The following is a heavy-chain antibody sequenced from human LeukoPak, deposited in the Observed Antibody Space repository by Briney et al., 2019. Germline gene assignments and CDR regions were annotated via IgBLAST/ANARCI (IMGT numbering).Heavy chain of an antibody. D-gene: IGHD3-22*01. V-gene: IGHV4-4*07. CDR1: GGSISSYY. CDR2: IYTSGST. CDR3: ARDGVGHYYDSSGYSDAFDI. Sequence: PSETLSLTCTVSGGSISSYYWSWIRQPAGKGLEWIGRIYTSGSTNYNPSLKSRVTISVDTSKNQFSLKLSSVTAADTAVYYCARDGVGHYYDSSGYSDAFDIWGQGTMVTVSS. J-gene: IGHJ3*02.